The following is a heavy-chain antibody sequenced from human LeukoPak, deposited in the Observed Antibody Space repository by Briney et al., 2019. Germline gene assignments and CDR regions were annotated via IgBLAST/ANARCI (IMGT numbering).Heavy chain of an antibody. CDR3: AKASCGGDCYSDY. CDR1: GFSFSYYG. Sequence: PGGSLRLSCAASGFSFSYYGMHWVRQAPGKGLEWVAVISFDGSNKYNADSVKGRFTISRDNSKNTLYLQMNSLRPEDTAVYYCAKASCGGDCYSDYWGQGTLVTVSP. CDR2: ISFDGSNK. V-gene: IGHV3-30*18. D-gene: IGHD2-21*02. J-gene: IGHJ4*02.